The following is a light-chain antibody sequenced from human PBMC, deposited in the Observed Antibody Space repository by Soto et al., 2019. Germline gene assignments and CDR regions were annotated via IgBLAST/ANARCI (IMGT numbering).Light chain of an antibody. Sequence: QSALTQPASVSGSPGQSITISCTGGSSDIGGYNYVSWFQQHPGKAPKLMIYEVTNRPSGVSNRFSGSKSGSTASLTISGLQAEDEADYYCSAYTARSTLVFGGGTKLTVL. J-gene: IGLJ3*02. CDR1: SSDIGGYNY. V-gene: IGLV2-14*01. CDR3: SAYTARSTLV. CDR2: EVT.